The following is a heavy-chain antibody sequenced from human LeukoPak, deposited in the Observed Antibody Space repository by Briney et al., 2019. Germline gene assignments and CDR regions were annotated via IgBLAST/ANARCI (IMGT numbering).Heavy chain of an antibody. J-gene: IGHJ4*02. CDR2: IWNDGSNK. CDR3: ARASGPFDY. CDR1: GFTFSTYG. V-gene: IGHV3-33*08. Sequence: PGGSLRLSCAASGFTFSTYGIHWVRQAPGKGLEWVAVIWNDGSNKFYADSVKGRFTISRDNSKDTLYLQMNSLRAEDTAVYYCARASGPFDYWGQGTLVTVSS.